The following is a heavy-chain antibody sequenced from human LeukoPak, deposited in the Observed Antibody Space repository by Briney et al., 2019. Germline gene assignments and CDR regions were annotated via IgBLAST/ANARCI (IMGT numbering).Heavy chain of an antibody. V-gene: IGHV3-33*06. J-gene: IGHJ4*02. Sequence: GSLRLSCAASGFTFSSYGMHWVRQAPGKGLEWVAVIWYDGSNKYYADSVKGRFTISRDNSKNPPYLQMNSLRAEDTAVYYCAKTSGGIAAAGVFDYWGQGTLVTVSS. D-gene: IGHD6-13*01. CDR2: IWYDGSNK. CDR3: AKTSGGIAAAGVFDY. CDR1: GFTFSSYG.